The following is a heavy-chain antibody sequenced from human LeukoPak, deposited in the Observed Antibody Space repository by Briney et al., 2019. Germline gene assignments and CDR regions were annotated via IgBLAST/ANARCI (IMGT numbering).Heavy chain of an antibody. CDR3: AKRRSGRDFFDY. CDR2: INWNGGST. D-gene: IGHD3-3*01. CDR1: GFTFDDYG. Sequence: PGGSLRLSCAASGFTFDDYGMSWVRQAPGKGLEWVSGINWNGGSTGYADSVKGRFTISRDNSKNTLYLQMNSLRGEDTAVYYCAKRRSGRDFFDYWGQGTLVTVSS. J-gene: IGHJ4*02. V-gene: IGHV3-20*04.